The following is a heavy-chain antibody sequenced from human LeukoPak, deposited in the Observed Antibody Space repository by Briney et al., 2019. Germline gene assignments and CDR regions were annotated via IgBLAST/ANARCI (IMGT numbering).Heavy chain of an antibody. V-gene: IGHV3-30*02. Sequence: GGSLTLSCAVSGYTFSSYGMHWGRQAPPKGLEWVACIRYDGSNKYYAASVKSRFTISRDNSKNTLSLQMNSLRGEDTAVYYCAKDVAVAGNGGFDYWGQGTLVSVSS. CDR1: GYTFSSYG. CDR3: AKDVAVAGNGGFDY. D-gene: IGHD6-19*01. J-gene: IGHJ4*02. CDR2: IRYDGSNK.